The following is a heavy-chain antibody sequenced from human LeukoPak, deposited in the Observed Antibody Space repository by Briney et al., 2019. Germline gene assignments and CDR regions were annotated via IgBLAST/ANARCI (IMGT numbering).Heavy chain of an antibody. CDR3: AREGVVRRWLVKYNWFDP. CDR2: INHSGST. D-gene: IGHD6-19*01. V-gene: IGHV4-34*01. Sequence: GSLRLSCAASGFTFDDYGMSWIRQPPGKGLEWIGEINHSGSTNYNPSLKSRVTISVDTSKNQFSLKLSSATAADTAVYYCAREGVVRRWLVKYNWFDPWGQGTLVTVSS. CDR1: GFTFDDYG. J-gene: IGHJ5*02.